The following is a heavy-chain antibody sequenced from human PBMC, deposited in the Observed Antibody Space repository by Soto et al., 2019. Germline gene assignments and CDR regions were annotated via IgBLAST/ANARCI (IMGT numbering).Heavy chain of an antibody. CDR3: ARGRYGDY. Sequence: QVHLVQSGAEVKKPGASVKVSCKASGYTFTSYGITWVRQAPGQGLEWMGWSSAHNGNTDYAQKLQGRVIVTRDTSTSTAYMERRSLRADDTAVYYWARGRYGDYWGQGALVTVSS. J-gene: IGHJ4*02. D-gene: IGHD1-1*01. CDR2: SSAHNGNT. CDR1: GYTFTSYG. V-gene: IGHV1-18*01.